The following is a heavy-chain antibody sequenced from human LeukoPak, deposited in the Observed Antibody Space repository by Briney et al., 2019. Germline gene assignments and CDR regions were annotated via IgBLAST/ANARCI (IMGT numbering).Heavy chain of an antibody. CDR1: GGSFSDFY. CDR2: INHGGST. V-gene: IGHV4-34*01. CDR3: AYSSGYQQH. Sequence: SETLSLTCAVYGGSFSDFYGTWIRQPPGKGLEWIGEINHGGSTNYKPSLKSRVTISVDTSKNQFSLKLSSMTAADTAVYYCAYSSGYQQHCGQGTLVTVSS. D-gene: IGHD3-22*01. J-gene: IGHJ1*01.